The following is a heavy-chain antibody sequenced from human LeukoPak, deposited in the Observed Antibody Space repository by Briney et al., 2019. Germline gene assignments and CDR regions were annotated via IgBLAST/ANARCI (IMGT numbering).Heavy chain of an antibody. CDR3: ARVLRYCSGGNCYSGGLGYMDV. Sequence: SVKVSCKASGGTFSSYAISWVRQAPGQGLEWMGRIIPIFGTANYAQKFQGRVTITADESTSTAYMELSSLRSEDTAVYYCARVLRYCSGGNCYSGGLGYMDVWGKGTTVTISS. CDR2: IIPIFGTA. J-gene: IGHJ6*03. CDR1: GGTFSSYA. V-gene: IGHV1-69*13. D-gene: IGHD2-15*01.